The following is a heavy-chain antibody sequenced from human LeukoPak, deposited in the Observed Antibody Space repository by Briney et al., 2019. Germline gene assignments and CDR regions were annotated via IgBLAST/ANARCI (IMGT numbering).Heavy chain of an antibody. J-gene: IGHJ6*03. CDR2: INHSGST. CDR1: GGSFSGYY. V-gene: IGHV4-34*01. Sequence: SETLSLTCAVYGGSFSGYYWSWIRQPPGKGLEWIGEINHSGSTNYNPSLKSRVTISVDTSKNQFSLKLSSVTAADTSVYYCSRVPTNTVNYDDGRGYMDVWGKGTKVTVSS. D-gene: IGHD3-22*01. CDR3: SRVPTNTVNYDDGRGYMDV.